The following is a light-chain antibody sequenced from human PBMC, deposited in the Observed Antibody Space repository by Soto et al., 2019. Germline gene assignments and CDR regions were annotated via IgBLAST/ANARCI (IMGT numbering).Light chain of an antibody. V-gene: IGKV3-15*01. Sequence: EIVMTQSPATLSVSPGARATLSCRASPSVSSSLDWYQQKPSQATRLLIYGAAARAIGIPARFSGSGSGTEFTLTISSLQSEDFAVYYCQQYNNWPPLTFGGGTKVDIK. CDR2: GAA. CDR3: QQYNNWPPLT. J-gene: IGKJ4*01. CDR1: PSVSSS.